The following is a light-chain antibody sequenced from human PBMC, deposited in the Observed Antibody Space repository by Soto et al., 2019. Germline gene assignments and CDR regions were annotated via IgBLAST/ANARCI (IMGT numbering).Light chain of an antibody. CDR2: DAS. CDR1: QSVSNY. J-gene: IGKJ4*01. Sequence: EIVLTQSPATLSSFPGDRVTLSCRASQSVSNYLAWYQQKPGQAPRLLIYDASNRATGIPARFSGSGSGTDFTLTFSSLEPEDFAVYYCQQRSSWPLTFGGGTKVDI. V-gene: IGKV3-11*01. CDR3: QQRSSWPLT.